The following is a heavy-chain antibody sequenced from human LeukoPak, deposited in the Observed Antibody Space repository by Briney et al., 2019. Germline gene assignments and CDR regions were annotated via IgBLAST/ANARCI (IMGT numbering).Heavy chain of an antibody. Sequence: SETLSLTCTVSGGSISSFYWNWMRQPPGKGLEWIGYLYNSGSTNYNPSLKSRLTISVDMSKNQLSLKLSSVTAADTAVYYCARGVTSPLDAFDIWGQGTTVTVSS. CDR3: ARGVTSPLDAFDI. D-gene: IGHD1-26*01. CDR2: LYNSGST. CDR1: GGSISSFY. V-gene: IGHV4-59*01. J-gene: IGHJ3*02.